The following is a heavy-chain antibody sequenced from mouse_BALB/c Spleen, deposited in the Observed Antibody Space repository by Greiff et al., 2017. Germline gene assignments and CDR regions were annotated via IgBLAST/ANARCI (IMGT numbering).Heavy chain of an antibody. D-gene: IGHD1-1*01. Sequence: QVQLKESGAELVRPGTSVKISCKASGYTFTNYWLGWVKQRPGHGLEWIGDIYPGGGYTNYNEKFKGKATLTADTSSSTAYMQLSSLTSEDSAVYFCARTGSSGWYFDVWGAGTTVTVSS. J-gene: IGHJ1*01. V-gene: IGHV1-63*02. CDR1: GYTFTNYW. CDR2: IYPGGGYT. CDR3: ARTGSSGWYFDV.